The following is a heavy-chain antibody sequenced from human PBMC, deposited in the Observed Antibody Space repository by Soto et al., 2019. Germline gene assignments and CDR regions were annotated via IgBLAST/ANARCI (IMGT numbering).Heavy chain of an antibody. J-gene: IGHJ6*02. Sequence: GSLRLSCAASGFTFSSYAMSWVRQAPGKGLEWVSAISGSGGSTYYADSVKGRFTISRDNSKNTLYLQMNSLRAEDTAVYYCAKDLGSSSSPPNYYGMDVWGQGTTVTVSS. CDR1: GFTFSSYA. V-gene: IGHV3-23*01. CDR2: ISGSGGST. D-gene: IGHD6-6*01. CDR3: AKDLGSSSSPPNYYGMDV.